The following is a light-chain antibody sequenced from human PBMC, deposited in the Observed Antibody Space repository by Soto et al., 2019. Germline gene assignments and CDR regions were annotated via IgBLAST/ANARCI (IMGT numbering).Light chain of an antibody. CDR3: TSHTSSHTLV. Sequence: QSALTQPASVSGSPGQSITISCTGTSSDVGAYNYVSWYQHHPGKVPKLIIYDVTNRPSGVSDRFSGSKSGNTPSLTISGLQAEDEADYYCTSHTSSHTLVFGSGTKLTVL. CDR2: DVT. V-gene: IGLV2-14*03. J-gene: IGLJ1*01. CDR1: SSDVGAYNY.